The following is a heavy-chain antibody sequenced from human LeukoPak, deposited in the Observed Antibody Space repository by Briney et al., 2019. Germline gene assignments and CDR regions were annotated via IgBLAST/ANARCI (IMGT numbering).Heavy chain of an antibody. CDR1: GDSISSRNYY. V-gene: IGHV4-61*02. D-gene: IGHD4-23*01. Sequence: PSETLPLTCTVSGDSISSRNYYWSWIRQPAGKGLEWIGRIYTSGSTNYNPSLKSRVTISVDTSKNQFSLKLSSVTAADTAVYYCARAMVVTHGPFFDYWGQGTLVTVSS. CDR2: IYTSGST. CDR3: ARAMVVTHGPFFDY. J-gene: IGHJ4*02.